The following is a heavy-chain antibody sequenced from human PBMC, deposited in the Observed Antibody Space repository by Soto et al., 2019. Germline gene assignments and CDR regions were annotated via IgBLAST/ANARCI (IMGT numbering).Heavy chain of an antibody. J-gene: IGHJ3*02. CDR3: ARDGWIQLWLTGTGAFDI. CDR2: IWYDGSNK. CDR1: GFTFSSYG. Sequence: QVQLVESGGGVVQPGRSLRLSCAASGFTFSSYGMHWVRQAPGKGLEWVAVIWYDGSNKYYADSVKGRFTISRDNSKNTLYLQMNSLRAEDTAVYYCARDGWIQLWLTGTGAFDIWGQGTMVTVSS. V-gene: IGHV3-33*01. D-gene: IGHD5-18*01.